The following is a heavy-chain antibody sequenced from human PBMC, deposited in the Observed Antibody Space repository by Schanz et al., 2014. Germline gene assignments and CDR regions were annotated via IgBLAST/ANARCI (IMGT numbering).Heavy chain of an antibody. V-gene: IGHV1-69*04. Sequence: QVRLVQSGAEVKKPGSSVKVSCKSSGATFNSYAFGWVRQAPGQGFEWVGRVIPIRGTAHYAQKFQGRVTITADMSTSTAYMELSSLRSEDTAVYYCARGYCSSISCYLDFFDYWGQGTLVTVSS. J-gene: IGHJ4*02. D-gene: IGHD2-2*01. CDR2: VIPIRGTA. CDR1: GATFNSYA. CDR3: ARGYCSSISCYLDFFDY.